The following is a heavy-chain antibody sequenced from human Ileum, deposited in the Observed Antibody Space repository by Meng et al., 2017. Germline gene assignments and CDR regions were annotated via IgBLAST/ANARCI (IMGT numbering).Heavy chain of an antibody. CDR1: GGSFSGYY. Sequence: QVQLQQWGAGLLKPSETLSLTCAVYGGSFSGYYGSWIRQPPGKGLEWIGEINHSGSTNYNPSLKSRVTISVDTSKNQFSLKLSSVTAADTAVYYCARGGGRYGPDFDYWGQGTLVTVSS. J-gene: IGHJ4*02. V-gene: IGHV4-34*01. CDR2: INHSGST. CDR3: ARGGGRYGPDFDY. D-gene: IGHD3-16*01.